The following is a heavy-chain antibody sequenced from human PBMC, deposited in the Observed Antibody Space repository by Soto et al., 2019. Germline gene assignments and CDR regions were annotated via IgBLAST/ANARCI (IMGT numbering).Heavy chain of an antibody. CDR2: ISSSSSTI. D-gene: IGHD6-19*01. Sequence: GGSLRLSCAASGFTFSSYSMNWVRQAPGKGLEWVSYISSSSSTIYYADSVKGRFTISRDNAKNSLYLQMNSLRAEDTAVYYCARDRLKQWLWGLFGYWGQGTLVTVSS. V-gene: IGHV3-48*01. CDR1: GFTFSSYS. J-gene: IGHJ4*02. CDR3: ARDRLKQWLWGLFGY.